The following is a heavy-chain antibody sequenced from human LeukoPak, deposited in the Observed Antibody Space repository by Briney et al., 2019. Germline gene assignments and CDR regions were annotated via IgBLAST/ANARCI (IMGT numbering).Heavy chain of an antibody. CDR2: INHSGGT. Sequence: PSETLSLTCAVYGGSFSVYYWSWIRQPPGKGLEWIGEINHSGGTYYHPSLKSRVNISVDTSKNQFSLKLSSVTAADTAVYYCVRGGYSGSYSGWGQGTLVTVSS. J-gene: IGHJ4*02. V-gene: IGHV4-34*01. CDR3: VRGGYSGSYSG. D-gene: IGHD1-26*01. CDR1: GGSFSVYY.